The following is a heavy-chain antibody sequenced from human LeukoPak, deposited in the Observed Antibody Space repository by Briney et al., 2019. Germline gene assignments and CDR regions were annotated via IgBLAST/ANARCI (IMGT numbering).Heavy chain of an antibody. CDR1: GVTVSSNY. J-gene: IGHJ3*01. Sequence: PGGSLRLSCAASGVTVSSNYMKWVRQAPGKGLEWVSIIYSGGYTNYADSVKGRFTISRDNSKNTLYLQMNSLRAEDTAVYYCARYYDSSGSLPGALDLWGQGTMVTVSS. CDR3: ARYYDSSGSLPGALDL. D-gene: IGHD3-22*01. V-gene: IGHV3-53*01. CDR2: IYSGGYT.